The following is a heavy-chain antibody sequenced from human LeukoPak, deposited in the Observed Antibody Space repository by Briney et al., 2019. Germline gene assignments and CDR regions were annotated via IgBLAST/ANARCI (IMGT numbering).Heavy chain of an antibody. CDR1: AGSFSGYY. D-gene: IGHD3-22*01. J-gene: IGHJ5*02. CDR3: ARGAPFRYYDSSGYYLRWFDP. V-gene: IGHV4-34*01. Sequence: SETLSLTCAVYAGSFSGYYWSWIRQPPGKGLEWIGEINHSGSINYKPSLKSRVTISVDTSKNQFSLKLSSVTAADTAVYYCARGAPFRYYDSSGYYLRWFDPWGQGTLVTVSS. CDR2: INHSGSI.